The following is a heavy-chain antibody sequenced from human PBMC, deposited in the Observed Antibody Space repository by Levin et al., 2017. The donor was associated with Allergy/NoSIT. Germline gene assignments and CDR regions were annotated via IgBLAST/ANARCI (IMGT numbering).Heavy chain of an antibody. CDR3: AREGENGYNGNSPRGCFDV. Sequence: LKISCAASGFTFSSYDMHWVRQAPGKGLQWVALVSYDGNKRHYGDSVKGRFTISRDNSKNTLFLQMNSLRGDDTAVYYCAREGENGYNGNSPRGCFDVWGQGILVAVSS. V-gene: IGHV3-30*03. J-gene: IGHJ4*02. D-gene: IGHD1-7*01. CDR1: GFTFSSYD. CDR2: VSYDGNKR.